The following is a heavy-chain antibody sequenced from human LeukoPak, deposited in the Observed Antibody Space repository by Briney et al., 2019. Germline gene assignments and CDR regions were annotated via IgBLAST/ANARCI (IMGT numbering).Heavy chain of an antibody. CDR1: GYTFTSYG. J-gene: IGHJ3*02. CDR2: ISAYNGNT. Sequence: ASVKVSCKASGYTFTSYGISWVRQAPGQGLEWMGWISAYNGNTNYAQKLQGRVTMTTDTSTSTAYMELRSLRSDDMAVYYCARDRPTIFGVADAFDIWGQGTMVTVSS. CDR3: ARDRPTIFGVADAFDI. V-gene: IGHV1-18*03. D-gene: IGHD3-3*01.